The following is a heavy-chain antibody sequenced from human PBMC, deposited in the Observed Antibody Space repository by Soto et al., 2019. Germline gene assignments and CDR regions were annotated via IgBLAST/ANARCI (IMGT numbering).Heavy chain of an antibody. CDR2: IIPIFGTA. CDR1: GGTFSSYA. D-gene: IGHD2-2*01. Sequence: GASVKVSCKASGGTFSSYAIIWVRQAPGQGLEWMGGIIPIFGTANYAQKFQGRVTITADESTSTAYMELSSLRSEDTAVYYCARGRYCSSTSCYEMYNWFDPWGQGTLVTVSS. J-gene: IGHJ5*02. CDR3: ARGRYCSSTSCYEMYNWFDP. V-gene: IGHV1-69*13.